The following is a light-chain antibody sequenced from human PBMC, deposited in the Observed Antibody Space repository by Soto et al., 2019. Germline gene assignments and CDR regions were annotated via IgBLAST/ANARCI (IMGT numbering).Light chain of an antibody. CDR1: QRVLYSSNNKNY. CDR3: QQYYATPRT. Sequence: DIVMTQSPDSVAVSLGERATVNCKSSQRVLYSSNNKNYLAWYRQKPGQPPELLIYWASTRESGVPDRVSGSGSGTDCPLTISSRQAADVAVYYCQQYYATPRTFGQGTKVEIK. V-gene: IGKV4-1*01. CDR2: WAS. J-gene: IGKJ1*01.